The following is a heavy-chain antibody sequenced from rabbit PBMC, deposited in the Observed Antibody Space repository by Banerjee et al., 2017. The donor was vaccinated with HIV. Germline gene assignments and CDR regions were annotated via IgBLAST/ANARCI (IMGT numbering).Heavy chain of an antibody. CDR3: ARDVAAGSYYDL. J-gene: IGHJ6*01. CDR1: GFDFSRYY. V-gene: IGHV1S40*01. Sequence: QSLEETGGGLVQPGGSLTLSCTASGFDFSRYYMSWVRQAPGKGLEWIGCIDTGDGNTDYASWAKGRFTISKISSTTVTLQMTSLTAADTATYFCARDVAAGSYYDLWGPGTLVTVS. D-gene: IGHD8-1*01. CDR2: IDTGDGNT.